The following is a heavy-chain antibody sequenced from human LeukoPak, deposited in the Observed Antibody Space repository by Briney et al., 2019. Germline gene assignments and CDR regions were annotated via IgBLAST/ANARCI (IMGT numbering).Heavy chain of an antibody. Sequence: ASVKVSCKASGYTFTSYYMHWVQQAPGQGLEWMGIINPSGGSTSYAQKFQGRVTMTRDTSTSTVYMELSSLRSEDTAVYYCARETLRKRWLQSTRGAFGIWGQGTMVTVSS. V-gene: IGHV1-46*01. D-gene: IGHD5-24*01. CDR1: GYTFTSYY. CDR3: ARETLRKRWLQSTRGAFGI. J-gene: IGHJ3*02. CDR2: INPSGGST.